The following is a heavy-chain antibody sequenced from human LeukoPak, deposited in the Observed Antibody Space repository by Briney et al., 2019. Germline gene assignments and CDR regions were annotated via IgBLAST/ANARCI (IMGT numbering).Heavy chain of an antibody. Sequence: ASVKVSCKASGYTFTSYGISWVRQAPEQGLEWMGWISAYNGNTNYAQKLQGRVTMTTDTSTSTAYMELRSLRSDDTAVYYCAREGAYCSSTSCSRRSDYWGQGTLVTVSS. D-gene: IGHD2-2*01. CDR3: AREGAYCSSTSCSRRSDY. J-gene: IGHJ4*02. V-gene: IGHV1-18*01. CDR2: ISAYNGNT. CDR1: GYTFTSYG.